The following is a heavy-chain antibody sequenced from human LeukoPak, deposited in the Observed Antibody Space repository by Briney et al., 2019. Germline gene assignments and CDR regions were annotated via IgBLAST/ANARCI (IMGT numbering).Heavy chain of an antibody. D-gene: IGHD2-8*01. CDR3: ARRVYAMSYYYYMDV. CDR2: IYYSGST. Sequence: SETLSLTCTVSGRSISSGGYYWSWIRQHPGKGLEWIGYIYYSGSTYYNPSLKSRVTISVDTSKNQFSLKLSSVTAADTAVYYCARRVYAMSYYYYMDVWGKGTTVTVSS. V-gene: IGHV4-31*03. J-gene: IGHJ6*03. CDR1: GRSISSGGYY.